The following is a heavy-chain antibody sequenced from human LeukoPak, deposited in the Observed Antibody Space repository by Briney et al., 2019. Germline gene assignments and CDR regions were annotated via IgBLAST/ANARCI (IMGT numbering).Heavy chain of an antibody. CDR1: GGTFSSYA. CDR2: IIPIFGTA. D-gene: IGHD5-24*01. CDR3: ASLPLDDYYAIDY. Sequence: GASVKVSCKASGGTFSSYAISWVRQAPAQGLEGMGRIIPIFGTANYAQKFQGRVTITTDESTSTAYMELSSLRSEDTAVYSCASLPLDDYYAIDYWRQGILVTVSS. J-gene: IGHJ4*02. V-gene: IGHV1-69*05.